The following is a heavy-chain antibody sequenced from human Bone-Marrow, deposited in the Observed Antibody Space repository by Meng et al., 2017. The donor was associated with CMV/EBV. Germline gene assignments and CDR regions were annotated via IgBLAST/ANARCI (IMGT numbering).Heavy chain of an antibody. D-gene: IGHD6-19*01. Sequence: QVQLCKSGAEVKKPGASGKVSCKASGYTVTDYYIHWVRQAPGQWLEWMGWINPNDDTNYAQNFQGRVTMTRDMSINTVYMELSRLTSDDTAVYYCARSSGWSRFDYWGLGTLVTVSS. CDR2: INPNDDT. J-gene: IGHJ4*02. CDR1: GYTVTDYY. CDR3: ARSSGWSRFDY. V-gene: IGHV1-2*02.